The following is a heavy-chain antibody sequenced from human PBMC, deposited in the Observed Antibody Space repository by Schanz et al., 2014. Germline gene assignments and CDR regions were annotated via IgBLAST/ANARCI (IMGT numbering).Heavy chain of an antibody. CDR2: VSSDGNND. Sequence: QVQLVESGGGVVQPGRSLRLSCVASGFTFSSYDVFWVRQAPGKGLEWVALVSSDGNNDYYTDSVKGRFTISRDNSKNTVHLQMNSLRAEDTAVYYCVRDSFFAFDYWGQGTLVAVSS. V-gene: IGHV3-30*03. CDR1: GFTFSSYD. J-gene: IGHJ4*02. CDR3: VRDSFFAFDY. D-gene: IGHD3-3*01.